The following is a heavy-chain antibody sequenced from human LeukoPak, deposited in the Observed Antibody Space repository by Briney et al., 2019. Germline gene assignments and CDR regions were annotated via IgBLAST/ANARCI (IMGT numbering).Heavy chain of an antibody. CDR1: GYSFTDKY. Sequence: ASVKVSCKASGYSFTDKYMHWVRQAPGQGLEWMGWINPNSGGTNYAQKFQGRVTMTTDTSMSTAYMELSRLTSDDTAVYYCARQIIDGSRGIEYWGQGTLVTVSS. D-gene: IGHD3-10*01. J-gene: IGHJ4*02. CDR3: ARQIIDGSRGIEY. CDR2: INPNSGGT. V-gene: IGHV1-2*02.